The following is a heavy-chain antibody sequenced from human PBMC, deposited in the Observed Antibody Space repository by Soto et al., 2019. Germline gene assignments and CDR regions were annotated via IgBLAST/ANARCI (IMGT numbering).Heavy chain of an antibody. J-gene: IGHJ6*03. D-gene: IGHD3-10*01. CDR1: GFTLSDYY. V-gene: IGHV3-11*01. CDR3: ARRTMGNYYYMDV. Sequence: QVQLVESGGGLVKPGVSLRLSCVASGFTLSDYYMSWIRQAPGKGLEWVSYISSSGTIDNYADSVKGRFTISRDNAKNSLFLQMNGLRAEDTAVYYCARRTMGNYYYMDVWGKGTTVTVSS. CDR2: ISSSGTID.